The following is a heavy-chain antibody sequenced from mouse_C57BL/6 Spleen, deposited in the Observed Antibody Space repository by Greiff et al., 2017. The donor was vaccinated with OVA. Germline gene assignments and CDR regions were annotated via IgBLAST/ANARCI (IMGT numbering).Heavy chain of an antibody. D-gene: IGHD1-1*01. Sequence: VQLQQSGAELVKPGASVKISCKASGYAFSSYWMNWVKQRPGKGLEWIGQIYPGDGDTNYNGKFKGKATLTADKSSSTAYMQLSSLTSEDSAVYFCARGIYYYGSSFDWFAYWGQGTLVTVSA. J-gene: IGHJ3*01. V-gene: IGHV1-80*01. CDR3: ARGIYYYGSSFDWFAY. CDR2: IYPGDGDT. CDR1: GYAFSSYW.